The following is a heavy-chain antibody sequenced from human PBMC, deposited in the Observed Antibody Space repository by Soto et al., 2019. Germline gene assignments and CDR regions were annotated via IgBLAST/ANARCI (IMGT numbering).Heavy chain of an antibody. V-gene: IGHV4-39*01. CDR1: GGSISSSSYY. CDR3: ARQDSSGWFHQGGNWFDP. Sequence: QLQLQESGPGLVKPSETLSLTCTVSGGSISSSSYYWGWIRQPPGKGLEWIGSIYYSGSTYYNPSLTSRVTISVDTSKNQFSLKLSSVTAADTAVYYCARQDSSGWFHQGGNWFDPWGQGTLVTVSS. D-gene: IGHD6-19*01. J-gene: IGHJ5*02. CDR2: IYYSGST.